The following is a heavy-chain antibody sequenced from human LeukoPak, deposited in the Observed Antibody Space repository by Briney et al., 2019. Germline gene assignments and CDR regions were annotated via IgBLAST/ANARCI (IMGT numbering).Heavy chain of an antibody. CDR2: IVQGGYVK. J-gene: IGHJ4*02. CDR3: ARDPDGGNTLDY. D-gene: IGHD4-23*01. CDR1: GFTFSSYW. V-gene: IGHV3-7*01. Sequence: GGSLRLSCAASGFTFSSYWMTWVRQAPGKGLEWVASIVQGGYVKYYVDSVRGRFTISRDDARNSLYLQMNSLGAEDTAIYYCARDPDGGNTLDYWGQGTLITVSS.